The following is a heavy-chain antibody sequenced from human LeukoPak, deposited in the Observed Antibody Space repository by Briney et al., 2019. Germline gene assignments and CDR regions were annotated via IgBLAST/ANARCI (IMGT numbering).Heavy chain of an antibody. J-gene: IGHJ4*02. CDR2: INPNSGGT. D-gene: IGHD3-22*01. V-gene: IGHV1-2*02. CDR3: ARVGHLYYDSSRYLDY. CDR1: GYTFTGYD. Sequence: ATVKVSCKASGYTFTGYDMHWVRQAPGQGLEWMGWINPNSGGTNYAQKFQGRVTMTRDTSISTAYMELSSLRSDDTAVYYCARVGHLYYDSSRYLDYWGQGTLVTVSS.